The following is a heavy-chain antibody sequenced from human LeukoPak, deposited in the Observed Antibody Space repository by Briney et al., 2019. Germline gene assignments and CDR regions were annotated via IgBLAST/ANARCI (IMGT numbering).Heavy chain of an antibody. J-gene: IGHJ3*02. Sequence: GASVKVSCKASGYTFTSYGISWVRQAPGQGLEWMGGIIPIFGTANYAQKFQGRVTITADESTSTAYMELSSLRSEDTAVYYCARLITMVRGAADDAFDIWGQGTMVTVSS. CDR1: GYTFTSYG. V-gene: IGHV1-69*13. D-gene: IGHD3-10*01. CDR2: IIPIFGTA. CDR3: ARLITMVRGAADDAFDI.